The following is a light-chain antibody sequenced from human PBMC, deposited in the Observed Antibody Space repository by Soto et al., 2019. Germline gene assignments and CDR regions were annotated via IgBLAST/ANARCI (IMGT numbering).Light chain of an antibody. Sequence: ETVMTQSPATLSVSPGERATLSCRASQTVSSNLAWYQQKPGQSPRLLIYGASTRATGIPARFSGSGSGTEFTLTINSLQSEDFAVYYCQQYNDWPWTFGQGTKVDI. CDR1: QTVSSN. V-gene: IGKV3-15*01. J-gene: IGKJ1*01. CDR3: QQYNDWPWT. CDR2: GAS.